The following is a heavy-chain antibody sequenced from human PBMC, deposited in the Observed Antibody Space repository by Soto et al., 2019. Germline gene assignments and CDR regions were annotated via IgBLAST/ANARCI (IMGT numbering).Heavy chain of an antibody. CDR3: ARQMTNYGMDV. Sequence: QVQLQQWGAGLLKPSETLSLTCAVYGGSFSGYYWSWIRQPPGKGLEWIGEINHSGSTNYNPSLESRVTISVDTSKNEFSLTLSSVYAADTAVYYCARQMTNYGMDVWGQGTTVTVSS. V-gene: IGHV4-34*01. CDR1: GGSFSGYY. CDR2: INHSGST. J-gene: IGHJ6*02.